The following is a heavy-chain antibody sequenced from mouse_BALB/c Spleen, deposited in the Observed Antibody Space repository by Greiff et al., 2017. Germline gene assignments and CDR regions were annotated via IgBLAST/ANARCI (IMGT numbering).Heavy chain of an antibody. D-gene: IGHD2-10*01. Sequence: LVKTGASVKISCKASGYSFTGYYMHWVKQSHGMSLEWIGYISCYNGATSYNQKFKGKATFTVDTSSSTAYMQFNSLTSEDSAVYYCARAYFDYAMDYWGQGTSVTVSS. CDR1: GYSFTGYY. J-gene: IGHJ4*01. CDR3: ARAYFDYAMDY. CDR2: ISCYNGAT. V-gene: IGHV1S34*01.